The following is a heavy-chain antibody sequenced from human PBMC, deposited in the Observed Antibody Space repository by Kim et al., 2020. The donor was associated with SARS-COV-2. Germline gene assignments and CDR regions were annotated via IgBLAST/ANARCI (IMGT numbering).Heavy chain of an antibody. J-gene: IGHJ4*02. CDR3: AKSRPFYYDS. V-gene: IGHV3-23*01. CDR2: T. Sequence: TFNTDSVKGRLTISRDNSKNMLFLQMNSLRTDDTALYYCAKSRPFYYDSWGQGTLVTVSS. D-gene: IGHD3-10*01.